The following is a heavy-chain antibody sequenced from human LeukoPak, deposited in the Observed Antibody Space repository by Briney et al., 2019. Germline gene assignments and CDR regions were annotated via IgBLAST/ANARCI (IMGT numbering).Heavy chain of an antibody. Sequence: PGGSLTLSCAASGVTLSSYDMHWVRQAPGKGLEWVAVISYDGTNKDYADSVKGRLTLSRDNSKNTLYLQMNSLRPEDTAVYYCARNSVGGSFFDYWGQGILVTVSS. D-gene: IGHD3-16*01. CDR3: ARNSVGGSFFDY. V-gene: IGHV3-30-3*01. J-gene: IGHJ4*02. CDR1: GVTLSSYD. CDR2: ISYDGTNK.